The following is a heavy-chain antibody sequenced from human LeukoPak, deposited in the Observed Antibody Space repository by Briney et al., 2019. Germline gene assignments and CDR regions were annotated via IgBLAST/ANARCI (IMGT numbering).Heavy chain of an antibody. CDR2: LYGGGST. J-gene: IGHJ2*01. V-gene: IGHV3-53*01. CDR3: ARLYYYDSSGYYQPEYWYFDL. Sequence: PGGSLRLSCAASGFAVRNNYINWVRQAPGKGLEWVSVLYGGGSTSYADSVKGRFTISRDNSKNTLYLQMNSLRAEDTAVYYCARLYYYDSSGYYQPEYWYFDLWGRGTLVTVSS. CDR1: GFAVRNNY. D-gene: IGHD3-22*01.